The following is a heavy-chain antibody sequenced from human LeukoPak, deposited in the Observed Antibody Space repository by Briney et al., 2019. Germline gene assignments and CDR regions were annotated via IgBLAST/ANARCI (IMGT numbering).Heavy chain of an antibody. J-gene: IGHJ3*02. CDR2: ISYDGTNK. Sequence: GRSLRLSCADSGFIFSSYAMDWVRQAPGKGLAWVASISYDGTNKYYADSVKGRFTTSRDDSKNTLYLQMNNLRTEDTAVYYCATSISVAENAFDIWGQGTMVTVSS. D-gene: IGHD6-19*01. CDR1: GFIFSSYA. CDR3: ATSISVAENAFDI. V-gene: IGHV3-30*04.